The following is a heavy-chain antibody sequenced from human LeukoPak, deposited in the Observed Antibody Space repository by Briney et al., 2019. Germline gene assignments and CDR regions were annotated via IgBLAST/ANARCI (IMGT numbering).Heavy chain of an antibody. V-gene: IGHV4-59*01. CDR2: IYYSGST. CDR1: GGSISSYY. J-gene: IGHJ4*02. D-gene: IGHD3-22*01. CDR3: ARAPKRYYDSSGYYFFDY. Sequence: KPSETLSLTCTVSGGSISSYYWSWIRQPPGKGLEWIGYIYYSGSTNYNPSLKSRVTISVDTSKNQFSLKLSSVTAADTVVYYCARAPKRYYDSSGYYFFDYWGQGTLVTVSS.